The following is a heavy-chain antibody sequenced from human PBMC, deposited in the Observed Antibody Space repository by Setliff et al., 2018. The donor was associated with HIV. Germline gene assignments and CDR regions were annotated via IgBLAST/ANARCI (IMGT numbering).Heavy chain of an antibody. CDR2: IHHSGTA. D-gene: IGHD3-10*01. V-gene: IGHV4-39*01. CDR1: GGSISNSDFY. Sequence: SETLSLTCTVSGGSISNSDFYWGWIRQSPGKGLEWIGSIHHSGTAYDNPSLKSRVTISVDPSKNQILLRLSSVTAADTAVYYCARLSGGMVPNYWGQGTLVTVSS. J-gene: IGHJ4*02. CDR3: ARLSGGMVPNY.